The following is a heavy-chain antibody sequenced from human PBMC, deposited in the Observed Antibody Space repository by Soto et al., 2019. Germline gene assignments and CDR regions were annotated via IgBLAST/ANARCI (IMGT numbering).Heavy chain of an antibody. CDR1: GFTFSSYA. J-gene: IGHJ4*02. CDR2: ISGSGGST. Sequence: GGSLRLSCAASGFTFSSYAMSWVRQAPGKGLEWVSAISGSGGSTYYADSVKGQFTISRDNSKNTLYLHMNSRRAEDTAVYYCAKYLRLYSSVWYIDYWGQGTLVTVSS. CDR3: AKYLRLYSSVWYIDY. D-gene: IGHD6-19*01. V-gene: IGHV3-23*01.